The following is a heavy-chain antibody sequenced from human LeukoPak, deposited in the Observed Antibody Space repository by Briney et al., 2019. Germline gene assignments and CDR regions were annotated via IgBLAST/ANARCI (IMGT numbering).Heavy chain of an antibody. J-gene: IGHJ4*02. V-gene: IGHV1-2*06. CDR3: ARDRRIAVAGTGDY. CDR2: IHPNIGGT. Sequence: ASVNVSCKASGYIFTGYYMHGVRQAAGQGVEWMGRIHPNIGGTNYAKKFQGRVTMTRDTSISTAYMELSRLRSDDTAVYYCARDRRIAVAGTGDYWGQGTLVTVSS. CDR1: GYIFTGYY. D-gene: IGHD6-19*01.